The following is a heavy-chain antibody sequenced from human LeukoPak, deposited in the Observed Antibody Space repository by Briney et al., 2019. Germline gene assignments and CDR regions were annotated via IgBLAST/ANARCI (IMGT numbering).Heavy chain of an antibody. CDR1: GGSISSFY. CDR3: ARGQYDFRSGYPPYFDY. J-gene: IGHJ4*02. Sequence: SETLSLTCTVSGGSISSFYWSWIRQPPGKGLEWIGYIYYSGSTNYNPSLKSRVTISVDTSKNQFSLKLSSVTAADTAVYYCARGQYDFRSGYPPYFDYWGQGTLVTVSS. D-gene: IGHD3-3*01. CDR2: IYYSGST. V-gene: IGHV4-59*01.